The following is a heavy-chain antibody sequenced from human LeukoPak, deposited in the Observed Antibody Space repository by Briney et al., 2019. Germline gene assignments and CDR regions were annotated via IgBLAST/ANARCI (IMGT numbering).Heavy chain of an antibody. CDR3: ARVRDGDYGYIGFDP. Sequence: SETLSLTCTVSGGSFSSGGYYWSWIRQHPGKGLERIGYIYYSGRTYYNPSLKSRVTISVDTSKNQFSLKLSSVTAADTAVYHCARVRDGDYGYIGFDPWGQRTLVTVSS. CDR1: GGSFSSGGYY. V-gene: IGHV4-31*03. J-gene: IGHJ5*02. D-gene: IGHD4-17*01. CDR2: IYYSGRT.